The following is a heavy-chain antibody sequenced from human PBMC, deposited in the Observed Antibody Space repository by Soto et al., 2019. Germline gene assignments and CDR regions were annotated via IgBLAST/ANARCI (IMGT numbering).Heavy chain of an antibody. V-gene: IGHV3-21*01. J-gene: IGHJ3*02. Sequence: GGSVRPSCAASGFTFSSYSMNWDSQAPGKGLEWVSSISSSSSYIYYADSVKGRFTISRDNAKNSLYLQMNSLRAEDTAVYYCARDREDIVVVPAAMGDAFEIWGQGTMVTVSS. D-gene: IGHD2-2*01. CDR3: ARDREDIVVVPAAMGDAFEI. CDR2: ISSSSSYI. CDR1: GFTFSSYS.